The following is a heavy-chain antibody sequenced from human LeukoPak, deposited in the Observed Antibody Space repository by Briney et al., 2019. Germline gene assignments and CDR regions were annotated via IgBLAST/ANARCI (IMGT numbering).Heavy chain of an antibody. CDR2: IIPILGIA. V-gene: IGHV1-69*04. CDR1: GGTFSSYA. Sequence: SVKVSCKASGGTFSSYAISWVRQSPGQGLEWMGRIIPILGIANYAQKFQGRVTITADKSTSTAYMELSSLRSEDTAVYYCARSTTVEYNWFDPWGQGTLVTVSS. D-gene: IGHD4-17*01. CDR3: ARSTTVEYNWFDP. J-gene: IGHJ5*02.